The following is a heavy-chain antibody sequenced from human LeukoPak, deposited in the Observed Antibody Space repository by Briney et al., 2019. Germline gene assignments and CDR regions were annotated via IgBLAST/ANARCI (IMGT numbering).Heavy chain of an antibody. CDR1: GYTFTSYA. V-gene: IGHV1-3*01. CDR2: INAGNGNT. J-gene: IGHJ4*02. D-gene: IGHD3-10*01. Sequence: ASVKVSCKASGYTFTSYAVHWVRQAPGQRLEWMGWINAGNGNTKYSQKFQGRVTITRDTSASTAYMELSSLRSGDTAVYYCARSWFGELAVLDYWGQGTLVTVSS. CDR3: ARSWFGELAVLDY.